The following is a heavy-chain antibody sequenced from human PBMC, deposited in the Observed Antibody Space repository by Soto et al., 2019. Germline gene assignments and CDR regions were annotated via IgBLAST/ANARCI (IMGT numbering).Heavy chain of an antibody. D-gene: IGHD1-26*01. Sequence: QMQLVESGGGVVQPGRSLRLSCAASGFTFSTCGMHWVRQAPGKGLEWVAVMGNDGITTFYADSVKGRFTISRDNSKNTLFLQMNSLRADDTAVYYCAKEFQWELHAFDIWGQGTMVTVSS. V-gene: IGHV3-30*18. CDR1: GFTFSTCG. CDR2: MGNDGITT. CDR3: AKEFQWELHAFDI. J-gene: IGHJ3*02.